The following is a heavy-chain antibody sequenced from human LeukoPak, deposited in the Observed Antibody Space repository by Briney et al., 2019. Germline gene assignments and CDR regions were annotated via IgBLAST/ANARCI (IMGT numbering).Heavy chain of an antibody. D-gene: IGHD3-3*01. Sequence: PSETLSLTCTVSGGSLSSYYWSWLRQPAGKGLEGIGRIYTSGSTNYNPSLKSRVAISVDTSKNQFSLKLSSVTAADTAVYYCAREGRSIFGVANKPFDYWGQGTLVTVSS. V-gene: IGHV4-4*07. J-gene: IGHJ4*02. CDR1: GGSLSSYY. CDR3: AREGRSIFGVANKPFDY. CDR2: IYTSGST.